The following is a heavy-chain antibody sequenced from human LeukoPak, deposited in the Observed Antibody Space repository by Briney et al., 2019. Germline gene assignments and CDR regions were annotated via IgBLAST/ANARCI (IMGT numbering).Heavy chain of an antibody. D-gene: IGHD2-21*02. CDR2: INHSGST. CDR3: ARNGGDSDLY. CDR1: GGSFSGYY. V-gene: IGHV4-34*01. J-gene: IGHJ4*02. Sequence: SETLSLTCAVYGGSFSGYYWSWIRQPPGKGLEWIGEINHSGSTNYNPSLKSRVTISVDTFKNQFSLKLSSVTAADTAVYYCARNGGDSDLYWGQGTLVTVSS.